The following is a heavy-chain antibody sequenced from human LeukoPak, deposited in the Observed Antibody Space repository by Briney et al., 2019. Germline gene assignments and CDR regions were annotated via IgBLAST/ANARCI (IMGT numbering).Heavy chain of an antibody. V-gene: IGHV1-18*01. CDR1: GYTFTSYG. Sequence: ASVKVSCKASGYTFTSYGISWVRQAPGQGLEWMGWISAYNGNTNYAQKLQGRVTITRDTSASTAYMELSSLRSEDTAVYYCAMSSSDYGGFDYWGQGTLVTVSS. CDR3: AMSSSDYGGFDY. CDR2: ISAYNGNT. D-gene: IGHD4-17*01. J-gene: IGHJ4*02.